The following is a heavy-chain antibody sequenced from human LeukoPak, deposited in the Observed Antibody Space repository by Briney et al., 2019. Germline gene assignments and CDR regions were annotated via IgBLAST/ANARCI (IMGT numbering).Heavy chain of an antibody. V-gene: IGHV3-23*01. J-gene: IGHJ4*02. CDR1: GFTFSDHA. CDR2: INGNGGGS. D-gene: IGHD5-24*01. CDR3: ARGRGSATLPHFDY. Sequence: GGSLRLSCAASGFTFSDHAMSWVRQAPAKGLEWVSSINGNGGGSYYIDSVKGRFTVSRDNSENALYLQMNSLRAGDTAVYYCARGRGSATLPHFDYWGQGTLVTVSS.